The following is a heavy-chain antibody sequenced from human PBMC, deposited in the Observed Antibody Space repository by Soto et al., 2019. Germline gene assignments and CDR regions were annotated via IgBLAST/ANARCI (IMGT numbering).Heavy chain of an antibody. CDR1: GGTFSSYA. CDR2: IIPIFGTA. CDR3: ASTGIAVAGYPPPNRHYYYYGMDV. V-gene: IGHV1-69*13. Sequence: ASVKVSCKASGGTFSSYAISWVRQAPGQGLEWMGGIIPIFGTANYAQKFQGRVTITADESTSTAYMELSSLRSEDTAVYYCASTGIAVAGYPPPNRHYYYYGMDVWGQGTTVTVSS. D-gene: IGHD6-19*01. J-gene: IGHJ6*02.